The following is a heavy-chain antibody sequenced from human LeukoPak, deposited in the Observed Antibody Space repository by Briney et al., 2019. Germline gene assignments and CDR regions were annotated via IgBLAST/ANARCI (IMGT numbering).Heavy chain of an antibody. CDR1: GGSISSYY. J-gene: IGHJ4*02. CDR2: IYTSGST. Sequence: SETLSLTCTVSGGSISSYYWSWIRQPAGKGLEWIGRIYTSGSTNYNPSLKSRATMSVDTSKNQFSLKLSSVTAADTAVYYCARAYYYDSSGYYSYYSDYWGQGTLVTVSS. V-gene: IGHV4-4*07. CDR3: ARAYYYDSSGYYSYYSDY. D-gene: IGHD3-22*01.